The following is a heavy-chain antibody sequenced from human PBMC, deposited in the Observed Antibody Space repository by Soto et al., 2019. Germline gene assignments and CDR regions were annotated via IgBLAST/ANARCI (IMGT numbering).Heavy chain of an antibody. J-gene: IGHJ4*02. CDR1: GFTFSSYA. V-gene: IGHV3-23*01. CDR3: ASIRWLSPPTDY. D-gene: IGHD3-22*01. Sequence: PGGSLRLSCAASGFTFSSYAMSWVRQAPGKGLEWVSAISGSGGSTYYADSVRGRFTISRDNSKNTLYLQMNSLRAEDTAVYYCASIRWLSPPTDYWGQGTLVTVSS. CDR2: ISGSGGST.